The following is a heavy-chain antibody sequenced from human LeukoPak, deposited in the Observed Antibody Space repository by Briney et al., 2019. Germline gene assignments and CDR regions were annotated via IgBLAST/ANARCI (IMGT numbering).Heavy chain of an antibody. D-gene: IGHD1-26*01. CDR3: AKDKWTPGY. V-gene: IGHV3-7*01. CDR2: IREDGSEK. Sequence: GGSLRLSCVVSGFNFSNYWMTWVRQAPGKGLEWVANIREDGSEKYYVDSVRGRFTISRDNTKNSLYLQMNSLRAEDTAVYYCAKDKWTPGYWGQGTLVTVSS. CDR1: GFNFSNYW. J-gene: IGHJ4*02.